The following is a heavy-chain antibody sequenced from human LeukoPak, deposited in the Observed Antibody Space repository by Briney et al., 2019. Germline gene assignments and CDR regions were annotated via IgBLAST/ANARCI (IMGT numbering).Heavy chain of an antibody. J-gene: IGHJ4*02. D-gene: IGHD5-24*01. CDR1: GFTFRTYD. V-gene: IGHV3-23*01. Sequence: PGGSLRLSCAASGFTFRTYDMGWVRQAPGKGLEWVSGITGSGGTTSYADSVKGRFTISRDNSKNTLYLQLNSLRAEDTAVYYCAAWGDGYNTDPLDFWGQGTLVTVSS. CDR2: ITGSGGTT. CDR3: AAWGDGYNTDPLDF.